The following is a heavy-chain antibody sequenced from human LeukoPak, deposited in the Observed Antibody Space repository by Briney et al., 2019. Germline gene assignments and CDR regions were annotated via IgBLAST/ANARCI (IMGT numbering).Heavy chain of an antibody. D-gene: IGHD6-19*01. V-gene: IGHV5-51*01. CDR2: INPGDSDT. Sequence: GEPLKISCKASGYSFTSYWIGGVRQMPGKGLEWLGIINPGDSDTRYSPSFQGQVTISADKSISTANLQWSSLKASDTAMYYCARRIGSGWYDYWGQGTLVTVSS. CDR3: ARRIGSGWYDY. CDR1: GYSFTSYW. J-gene: IGHJ4*02.